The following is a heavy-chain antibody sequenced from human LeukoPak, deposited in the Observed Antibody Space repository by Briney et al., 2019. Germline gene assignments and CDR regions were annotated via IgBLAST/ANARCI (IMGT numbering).Heavy chain of an antibody. CDR3: ARAAYSSSPDY. CDR2: IYYSGST. V-gene: IGHV4-59*01. CDR1: GGSISSYY. D-gene: IGHD6-13*01. J-gene: IGHJ4*02. Sequence: PSETLSLTCTVSGGSISSYYWSWIRHPPGKGLEWIWYIYYSGSTNYNPSLKSRVTISVDTSKNQFSLKLSSVTAADTAVYYCARAAYSSSPDYWGQGTLVTVSS.